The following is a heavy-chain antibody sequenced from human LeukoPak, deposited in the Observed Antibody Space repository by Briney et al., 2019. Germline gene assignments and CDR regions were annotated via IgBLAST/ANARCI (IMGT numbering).Heavy chain of an antibody. V-gene: IGHV3-23*01. J-gene: IGHJ4*02. D-gene: IGHD4-17*01. Sequence: PGGSLRLSCAASGFTFSDYYMSWIRQAPGKGLEWVSSINGNADSTYYADSVKGRFTISRDNSKNTLYLQMNSLRAEDTALYYCAKIDYDDFHFDFWGQGTLVTVSS. CDR2: INGNADST. CDR3: AKIDYDDFHFDF. CDR1: GFTFSDYY.